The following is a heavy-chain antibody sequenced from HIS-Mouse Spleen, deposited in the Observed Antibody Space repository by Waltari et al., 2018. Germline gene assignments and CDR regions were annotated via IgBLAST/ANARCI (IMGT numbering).Heavy chain of an antibody. CDR2: IYYSGST. D-gene: IGHD6-13*01. CDR1: GGSISSIRYY. Sequence: QLQLQESGPGLVKPSETLSLTCTVSGGSISSIRYYWGWIRQPPGKGLEWIGSIYYSGSTYSNPSLKSRVTISVDTSKNQFSLKLSSVTAADTAVYYCAREIPYSSSWYDWYFDLWGRGTLVTVSS. V-gene: IGHV4-39*07. J-gene: IGHJ2*01. CDR3: AREIPYSSSWYDWYFDL.